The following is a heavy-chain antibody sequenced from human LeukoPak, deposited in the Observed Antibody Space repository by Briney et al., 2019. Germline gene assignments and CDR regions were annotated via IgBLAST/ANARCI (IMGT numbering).Heavy chain of an antibody. D-gene: IGHD2-21*01. CDR3: ARYCGGDCYSRGYYYMDV. Sequence: GGSLRLSCAASGFTFSSYSMNWVRQAPGKGLEWVSSISSSSSYIYYADSVKGRFTISRDNAKNSLYLQMNSLRAEDTAVYYCARYCGGDCYSRGYYYMDVWGKGTTVTVSS. CDR2: ISSSSSYI. J-gene: IGHJ6*03. CDR1: GFTFSSYS. V-gene: IGHV3-21*01.